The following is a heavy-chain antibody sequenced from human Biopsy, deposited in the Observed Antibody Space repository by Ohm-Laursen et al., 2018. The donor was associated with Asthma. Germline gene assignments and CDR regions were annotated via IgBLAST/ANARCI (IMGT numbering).Heavy chain of an antibody. D-gene: IGHD1-26*01. Sequence: SLRLSCAASGFNFDDYGMNWVRQGPGRGLEWVAGISWNSVSIAYADSVRSRFTISRDNAKTSLYLQMNSLRDGDTAVYFCAKNSRRGSHDPFDIWGQGTMVTVSS. V-gene: IGHV3-9*01. CDR3: AKNSRRGSHDPFDI. CDR1: GFNFDDYG. CDR2: ISWNSVSI. J-gene: IGHJ3*02.